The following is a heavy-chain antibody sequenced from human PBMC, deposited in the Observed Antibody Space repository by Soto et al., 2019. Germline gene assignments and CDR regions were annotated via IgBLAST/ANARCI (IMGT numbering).Heavy chain of an antibody. CDR1: GFTFSSYA. D-gene: IGHD3-10*01. CDR3: VRARFGELV. V-gene: IGHV3-23*01. J-gene: IGHJ4*02. Sequence: EVQLLESGGGLVQPGGSLRLSCAASGFTFSSYAMSWVRQAPGKGLEWVSIIGVGGGARYYPESVKGRFTISRDTSRDTVYLEMNSLRGEDTAVYFCVRARFGELVWGQGTLVTVSS. CDR2: IGVGGGAR.